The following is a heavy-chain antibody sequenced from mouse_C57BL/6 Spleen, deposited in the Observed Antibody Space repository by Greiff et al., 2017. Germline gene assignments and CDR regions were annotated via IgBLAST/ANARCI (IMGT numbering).Heavy chain of an antibody. D-gene: IGHD4-1*01. CDR1: GYTFTSYW. CDR2: IDPSDSET. V-gene: IGHV1-52*01. CDR3: ARSSNGADY. J-gene: IGHJ2*01. Sequence: QVQLQQPGAELVRPGSSVKLSCKASGYTFTSYWMHWVKQRPIQGLEWIGNIDPSDSETDYNQKFKDKATLTVDKSSSTAYMQLSSLTSEDSAVYYYARSSNGADYWGQGTTLTVSS.